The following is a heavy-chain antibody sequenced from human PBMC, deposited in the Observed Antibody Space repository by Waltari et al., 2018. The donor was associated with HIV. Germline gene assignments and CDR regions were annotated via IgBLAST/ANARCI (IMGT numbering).Heavy chain of an antibody. D-gene: IGHD1-26*01. V-gene: IGHV4-4*07. J-gene: IGHJ5*02. CDR1: GGSISGYY. Sequence: QVQLQESGPGLVQPSETLSLTCTVSGGSISGYYWSWIRQPAGKGLDWIGRIYPSGSTNYNPALKSRVTMSVDTSKNQFSLKLSSVTAADTAVYYCARDRWAPWGWFDPWGQGTLVTVSS. CDR2: IYPSGST. CDR3: ARDRWAPWGWFDP.